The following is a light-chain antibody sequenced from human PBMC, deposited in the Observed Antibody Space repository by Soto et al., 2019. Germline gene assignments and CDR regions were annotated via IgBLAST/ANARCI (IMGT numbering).Light chain of an antibody. CDR1: SSNIGAGYD. J-gene: IGLJ3*02. CDR3: QSYASSLSAL. CDR2: GNS. V-gene: IGLV1-40*01. Sequence: QSVLTQPPSVSGAPGQRVTISCTGSSSNIGAGYDVHWYQQLPGTAPKLLIYGNSNRPSGVPDRFSGSKSGTSASLAITGLQAEDEADYYCQSYASSLSALFGGGTKLTFL.